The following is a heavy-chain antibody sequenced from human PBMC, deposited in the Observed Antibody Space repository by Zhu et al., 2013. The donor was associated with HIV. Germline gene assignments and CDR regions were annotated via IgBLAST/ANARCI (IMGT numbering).Heavy chain of an antibody. J-gene: IGHJ4*02. D-gene: IGHD2-15*01. CDR3: ARDKVVVAAKFRFDY. Sequence: QVQLVQSGAEVKKPGSSVKVSCKASGGTFSSYTISWVRQAPGQGLEWMGRIIPILGIANYAQKFQGRVTITADKSTSTAYMELSSLRSEDTAVYYCARDKVVVAAKFRFDYWGQGTLVTVSS. V-gene: IGHV1-69*08. CDR2: IIPILGIA. CDR1: GGTFSSYT.